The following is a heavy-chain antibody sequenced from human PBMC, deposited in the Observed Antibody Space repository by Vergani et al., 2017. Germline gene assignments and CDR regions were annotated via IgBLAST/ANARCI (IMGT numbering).Heavy chain of an antibody. CDR3: ARTRGYFRRGLLHPDNWFDP. CDR2: IYYSGST. V-gene: IGHV4-39*01. J-gene: IGHJ5*02. CDR1: GGSISSSSYY. Sequence: QLQLQESGPGLVKPSETLSLTCTVSGGSISSSSYYWGWIRQPPGKGLEWIGSIYYSGSTYYNPSLKSRVTISVDTSKNQFSLKLSSVTAADTAVYYCARTRGYFRRGLLHPDNWFDPWGQGTLVTVSS. D-gene: IGHD3-9*01.